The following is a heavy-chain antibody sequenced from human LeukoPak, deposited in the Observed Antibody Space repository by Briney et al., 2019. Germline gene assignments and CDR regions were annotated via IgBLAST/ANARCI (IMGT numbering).Heavy chain of an antibody. Sequence: GGSLRLSCAASGFTFSSYSMNWVRQAPGKGLEWVSYISSSSSTIYYADSVKGRFTISRDNAKNSLYLQMNSLRAEDTAVYYCARDLGHYYDSSGYPYYFDYWGQGTLVTVSS. CDR1: GFTFSSYS. CDR3: ARDLGHYYDSSGYPYYFDY. J-gene: IGHJ4*02. V-gene: IGHV3-48*01. D-gene: IGHD3-22*01. CDR2: ISSSSSTI.